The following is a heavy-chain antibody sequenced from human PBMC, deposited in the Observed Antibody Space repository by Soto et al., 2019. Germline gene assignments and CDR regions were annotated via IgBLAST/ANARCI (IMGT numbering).Heavy chain of an antibody. Sequence: EVQLLESGGGLVQPGGSLRLSCAASGFTFSTYAMSWVRQAPGKGLVWVSVISGTAVSTDYADSVKGRFTISRDNSKNTLFLQMNSLRAGDTAVYYCAKHRTWSCYFDYWGQGTLVTVSS. CDR1: GFTFSTYA. D-gene: IGHD3-10*01. V-gene: IGHV3-23*01. J-gene: IGHJ4*02. CDR2: ISGTAVST. CDR3: AKHRTWSCYFDY.